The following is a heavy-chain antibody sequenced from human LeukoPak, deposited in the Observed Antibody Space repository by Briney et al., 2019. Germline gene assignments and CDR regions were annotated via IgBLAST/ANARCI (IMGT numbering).Heavy chain of an antibody. CDR1: GGSISSSSYY. Sequence: SETLSLTCTVSGGSISSSSYYWGWIRQPPGKGLEWIGSIYYSGSTYYNPSLKSRVTISVDKSKNQFSLKLSSVTAADTAVYYCARARRIAAAGTYYYYSMDVWGQGTTVTVSS. CDR2: IYYSGST. CDR3: ARARRIAAAGTYYYYSMDV. J-gene: IGHJ6*02. D-gene: IGHD6-13*01. V-gene: IGHV4-39*07.